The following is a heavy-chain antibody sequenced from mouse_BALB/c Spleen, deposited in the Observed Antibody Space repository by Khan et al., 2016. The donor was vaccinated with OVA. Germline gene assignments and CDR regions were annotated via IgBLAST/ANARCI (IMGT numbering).Heavy chain of an antibody. CDR2: ISSYYGVP. D-gene: IGHD1-1*02. CDR1: GYTFTDYA. J-gene: IGHJ3*01. V-gene: IGHV1S137*01. Sequence: QVQLQQSGAELVRPGVSLKISCKGSGYTFTDYAMHWVKQSHAKSLEWIGGISSYYGVPDYNQKFKGKATMTVDRYSSTAYLELARLTSEDSAICYCSRGGKFAYLCLGTLVPFS. CDR3: SRGGKFAY.